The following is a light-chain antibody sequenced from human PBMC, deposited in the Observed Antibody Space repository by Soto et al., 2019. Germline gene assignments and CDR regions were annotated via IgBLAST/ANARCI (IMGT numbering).Light chain of an antibody. J-gene: IGKJ1*01. Sequence: DIKMTQSPSTLSASVGDRVTITCRASQSISSWLAWYPQKPGKAPKLLIYKASSLESGVPSRFRGSGSGTEFTLTISSLQPDDFATYYCQQYDSYWTCGQGTKVEIK. V-gene: IGKV1-5*03. CDR1: QSISSW. CDR3: QQYDSYWT. CDR2: KAS.